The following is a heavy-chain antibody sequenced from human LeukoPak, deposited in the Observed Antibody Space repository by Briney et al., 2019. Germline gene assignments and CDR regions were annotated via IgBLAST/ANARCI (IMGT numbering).Heavy chain of an antibody. J-gene: IGHJ4*02. Sequence: GASVKVSCKASGYTFSSYDIAWVRQAPGQGLEWVGWINTYNGDTNYVQKLQGRVTMTTDTSASTAYMELRNLRSDDTAVYYCARGSATALRGVSYWGQGTLVTVSS. CDR3: ARGSATALRGVSY. V-gene: IGHV1-18*01. D-gene: IGHD3-10*01. CDR2: INTYNGDT. CDR1: GYTFSSYD.